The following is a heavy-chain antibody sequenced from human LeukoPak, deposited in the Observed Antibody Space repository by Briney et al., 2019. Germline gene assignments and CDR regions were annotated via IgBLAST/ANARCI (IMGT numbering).Heavy chain of an antibody. CDR3: ARDNREQWLVIGNWFDP. J-gene: IGHJ5*02. Sequence: ASVKVSCKASGYTFTGYYMHWVRQAPGQGLEWMGWINPSSGGTNYAQKFQGRVTMTRDTSISTAYMELSRLRSDDTAVYYCARDNREQWLVIGNWFDPWGQGTLVTVSS. CDR1: GYTFTGYY. CDR2: INPSSGGT. V-gene: IGHV1-2*02. D-gene: IGHD6-19*01.